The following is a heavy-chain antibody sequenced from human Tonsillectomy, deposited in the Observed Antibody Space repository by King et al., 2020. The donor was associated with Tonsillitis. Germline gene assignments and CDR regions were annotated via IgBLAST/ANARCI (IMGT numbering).Heavy chain of an antibody. V-gene: IGHV3-23*04. Sequence: VQLVESGGGLVQPGGSLRLSCAASGLTFSSYAMSWVRQAPGKGLEWVSVISGSGRSTYYADSVKGRFTISRDNSKNTLYLQMNSLRAEDTALYYCAKGVGAYYYDSSGYSAFFEYWGQGTLVTVSS. J-gene: IGHJ4*02. CDR1: GLTFSSYA. D-gene: IGHD3-22*01. CDR3: AKGVGAYYYDSSGYSAFFEY. CDR2: ISGSGRST.